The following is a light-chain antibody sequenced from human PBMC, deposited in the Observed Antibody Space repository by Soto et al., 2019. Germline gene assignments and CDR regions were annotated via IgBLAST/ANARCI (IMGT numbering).Light chain of an antibody. CDR2: GAS. J-gene: IGKJ1*01. Sequence: EIALTQCPGTLSLSAGERATLSWRASQSVSSIYLAWYQQKPGQAPRLVIYGASSRATDIPDRFSGSGSGTDFTLTISRLQHEDSAVYYCQQYGGSTPTFGQGTKVDI. CDR3: QQYGGSTPT. CDR1: QSVSSIY. V-gene: IGKV3-20*01.